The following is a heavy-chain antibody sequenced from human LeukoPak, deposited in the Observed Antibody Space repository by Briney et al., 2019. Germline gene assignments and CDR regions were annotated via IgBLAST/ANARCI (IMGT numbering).Heavy chain of an antibody. CDR3: ARARGAETIDS. CDR1: GGSISSYY. J-gene: IGHJ4*02. Sequence: PSETLSLTCTVSGGSISSYYWSWIRQPPGKGLEWIGYIYYSGSTNYNPSLKSRVTISVDTSKNQFSLKLSSVTAADTAIYYCARARGAETIDSWGQGTRVTVSP. D-gene: IGHD3-10*01. V-gene: IGHV4-59*12. CDR2: IYYSGST.